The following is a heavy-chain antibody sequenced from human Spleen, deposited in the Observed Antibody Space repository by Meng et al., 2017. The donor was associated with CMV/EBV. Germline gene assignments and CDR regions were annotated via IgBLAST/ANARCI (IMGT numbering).Heavy chain of an antibody. V-gene: IGHV3-7*01. CDR3: ANSGLSGRTR. CDR1: GFTFSNYW. CDR2: IKQDGTTK. Sequence: GGSLRLSCSASGFTFSNYWMTWVRQAPGKGLEWVANIKQDGTTKYYVDSVKGRFTISRDNAKNSVYLQMNSLRAEDSAMYYCANSGLSGRTRWGQGTLVTVSS. J-gene: IGHJ4*02.